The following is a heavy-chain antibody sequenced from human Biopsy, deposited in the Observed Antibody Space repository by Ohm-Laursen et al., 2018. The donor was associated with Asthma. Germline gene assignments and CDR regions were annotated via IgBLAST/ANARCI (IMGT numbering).Heavy chain of an antibody. CDR2: IDWEEDK. J-gene: IGHJ4*02. V-gene: IGHV2-70*04. CDR1: GFSLSSSGVN. Sequence: TQTLTLTCSFSGFSLSSSGVNVNWIRQPPGKALEWLARIDWEEDKFYSTSLRTRLTISKGSSEDQVVLTMTNMGPVDTATYYCTRHNDYWGPGILVTVSS. CDR3: TRHNDY. D-gene: IGHD1-14*01.